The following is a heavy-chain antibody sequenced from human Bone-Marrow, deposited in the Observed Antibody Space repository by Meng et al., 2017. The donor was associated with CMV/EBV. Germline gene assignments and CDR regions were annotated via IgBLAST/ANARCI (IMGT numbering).Heavy chain of an antibody. J-gene: IGHJ6*02. CDR2: ISYDGSNK. CDR3: ARDRWEVLMVQYGMDV. CDR1: GFTFSSYA. V-gene: IGHV3-30-3*01. Sequence: GGSLRLSCAASGFTFSSYAMHWVRQAPGKGLEWVAVISYDGSNKYYADSVKGRFTISRDNSKNTLYLQMNSLRAEDTAVYYCARDRWEVLMVQYGMDVWGQGTTVTVSS. D-gene: IGHD2-8*01.